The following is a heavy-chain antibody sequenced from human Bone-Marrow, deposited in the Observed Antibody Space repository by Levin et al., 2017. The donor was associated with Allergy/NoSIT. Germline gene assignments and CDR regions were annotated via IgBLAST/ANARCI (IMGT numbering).Heavy chain of an antibody. J-gene: IGHJ5*02. CDR3: ARLSDPGDYAPYDR. CDR1: GYTFTDYY. CDR2: INPNSGGT. Sequence: ASVKVSCKASGYTFTDYYMHWVRQAPGQGLEWMGRINPNSGGTNYAQKFQGGVTMTRDTSISTAYMELSSLRSDDTAIYYCARLSDPGDYAPYDRWGQGTLVAVSS. V-gene: IGHV1-2*06. D-gene: IGHD4-17*01.